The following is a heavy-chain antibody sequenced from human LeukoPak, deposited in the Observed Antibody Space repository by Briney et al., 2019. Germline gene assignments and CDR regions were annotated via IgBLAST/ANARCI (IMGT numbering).Heavy chain of an antibody. V-gene: IGHV3-30*18. D-gene: IGHD4-23*01. Sequence: GGSLRLSCAASGFTFSGYGMHWVRQAPGKGLEWVAVISYDGSSKYYADSVKGRFTISRDNSKNTLYLQMNSLRAEDTAVYYCAKDGSTVVNAFDYWGQGTLVTVSS. CDR1: GFTFSGYG. CDR3: AKDGSTVVNAFDY. J-gene: IGHJ4*02. CDR2: ISYDGSSK.